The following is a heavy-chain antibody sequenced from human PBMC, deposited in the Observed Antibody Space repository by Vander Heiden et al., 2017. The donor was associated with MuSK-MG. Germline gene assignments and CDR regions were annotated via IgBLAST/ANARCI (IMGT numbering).Heavy chain of an antibody. Sequence: QLQLQESGPGLVKPSETLSLTCTVSGGSLSSSSYYWGWIRQPPGKGLEWIGSIYYSGSTYYNPSLKSRVTISVDTSKNQFPLKLSSVTAADTAVYYCAVVVVTARRWFSGSGSHAFDIWGQGTMVTVSS. CDR2: IYYSGST. J-gene: IGHJ3*02. CDR3: AVVVVTARRWFSGSGSHAFDI. V-gene: IGHV4-39*01. D-gene: IGHD2-21*02. CDR1: GGSLSSSSYY.